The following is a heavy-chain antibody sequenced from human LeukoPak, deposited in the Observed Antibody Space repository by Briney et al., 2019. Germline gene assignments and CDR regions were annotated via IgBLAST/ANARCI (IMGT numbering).Heavy chain of an antibody. J-gene: IGHJ6*03. CDR2: IYHSGST. CDR3: ARDRNEGYYYYMDV. CDR1: GGSISSSNW. V-gene: IGHV4-4*02. Sequence: SETLSLTCAVSGGSISSSNWWSWVRQPPGKGLEWIGEIYHSGSTNYNPSLKSRVTISVDTSKNQFSLKLSSVTAADTAVYYCARDRNEGYYYYMDVWGKGTTVTISS. D-gene: IGHD1-1*01.